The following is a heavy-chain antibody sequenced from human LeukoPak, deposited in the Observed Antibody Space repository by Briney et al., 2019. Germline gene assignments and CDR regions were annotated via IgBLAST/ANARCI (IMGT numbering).Heavy chain of an antibody. CDR3: ARDLTTDY. D-gene: IGHD3-9*01. Sequence: PSETLSLTCTVSGGSISSYYWSWIRQPPGKGLEWIGYIYYSGSTNYNPSLKSRVTMSVDTSKNQFSLNLSSVTAADTAVYYCARDLTTDYWGQGTLVTVSS. CDR1: GGSISSYY. J-gene: IGHJ4*02. V-gene: IGHV4-59*12. CDR2: IYYSGST.